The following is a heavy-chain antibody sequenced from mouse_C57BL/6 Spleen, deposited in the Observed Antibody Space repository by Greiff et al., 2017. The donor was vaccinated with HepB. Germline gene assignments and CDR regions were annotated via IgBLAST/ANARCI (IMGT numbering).Heavy chain of an antibody. CDR1: GYSFTGYY. V-gene: IGHV1-42*01. Sequence: EVKLMESGPELVKPGASVKISCKASGYSFTGYYMNWVKQSPEKSLEWIGEINPSTGGTTYNQKFKAKATLTVDKSSSTAYMQLKSLTSEDSAVYYCARFGEGNYFDYWGQGTTLTVSS. CDR2: INPSTGGT. CDR3: ARFGEGNYFDY. J-gene: IGHJ2*01.